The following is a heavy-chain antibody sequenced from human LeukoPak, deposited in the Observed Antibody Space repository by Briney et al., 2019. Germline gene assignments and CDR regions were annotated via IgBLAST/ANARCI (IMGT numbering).Heavy chain of an antibody. V-gene: IGHV4-30-2*05. CDR2: IYHSGST. CDR3: ARSSYIQLWLPFDY. J-gene: IGHJ4*02. CDR1: GDSIRSSEYY. Sequence: PSETLSLTCTVSGDSIRSSEYYWGWIRQPPGKGLEWIGYIYHSGSTYYNPSLKSRVTISVDTSKNQFSLKLSSVTAADTAVYYCARSSYIQLWLPFDYWGQGTLVTVSS. D-gene: IGHD5-18*01.